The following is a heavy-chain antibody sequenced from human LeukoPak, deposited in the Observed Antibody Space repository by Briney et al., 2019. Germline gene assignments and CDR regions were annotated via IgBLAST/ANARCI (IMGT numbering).Heavy chain of an antibody. J-gene: IGHJ4*02. CDR1: GGAFSSYT. CDR3: ARAGAVCSSTSCYEY. D-gene: IGHD2-2*01. Sequence: GASVKVSCKASGGAFSSYTISWVRQAPGQGLEWMGRIIPILGIANYAQKFQGRVTITADKSTSTAYMELSSLRSEDTAVYYCARAGAVCSSTSCYEYWGQGTLATVSS. V-gene: IGHV1-69*02. CDR2: IIPILGIA.